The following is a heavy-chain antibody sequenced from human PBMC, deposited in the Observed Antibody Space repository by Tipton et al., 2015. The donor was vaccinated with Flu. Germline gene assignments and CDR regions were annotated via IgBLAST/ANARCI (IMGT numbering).Heavy chain of an antibody. CDR3: TRRLVED. Sequence: QLVQSGGGVVRPGRSLRLSCAASGFTSSLYSLHWVRQAPGKGLEWVANINYDGSTIYYVDSVKGRFTISRDNAKKSLYLQMNNLRAEDTAVYYCTRRLVEDWGQGTQVTVSS. CDR2: INYDGSTI. V-gene: IGHV3-7*01. J-gene: IGHJ4*02. CDR1: GFTSSLYS.